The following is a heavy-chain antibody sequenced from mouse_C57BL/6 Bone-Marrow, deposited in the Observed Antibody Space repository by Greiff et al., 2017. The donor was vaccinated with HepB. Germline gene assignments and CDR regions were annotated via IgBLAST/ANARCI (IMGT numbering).Heavy chain of an antibody. Sequence: QVQLQQPGAELVKPGASVKLSCKASGYTFTSYWMHWVKQRPGRGLEWIGRIDPNSGGTKYNEKFKSKARLTVDKPSSTAYMQLSSLTSEDSAVYYCARGYSNGDYYLYYAMDYWGQGTSVTVSS. CDR3: ARGYSNGDYYLYYAMDY. CDR1: GYTFTSYW. V-gene: IGHV1-72*01. CDR2: IDPNSGGT. J-gene: IGHJ4*01. D-gene: IGHD2-5*01.